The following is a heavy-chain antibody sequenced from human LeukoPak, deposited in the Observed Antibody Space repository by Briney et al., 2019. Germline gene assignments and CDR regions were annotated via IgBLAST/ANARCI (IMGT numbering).Heavy chain of an antibody. Sequence: QTGGSLRLSCAASGFTFDDYGMSWVRQAPGKGLEWVSAISGGGSSTNYADSVKGRFTISRDNSKNTLFLQMNSLRAEDTAVYYCAKSSLGGSYVFDPWGQGTLVTVSS. V-gene: IGHV3-23*01. CDR3: AKSSLGGSYVFDP. CDR2: ISGGGSST. J-gene: IGHJ5*02. CDR1: GFTFDDYG. D-gene: IGHD1-26*01.